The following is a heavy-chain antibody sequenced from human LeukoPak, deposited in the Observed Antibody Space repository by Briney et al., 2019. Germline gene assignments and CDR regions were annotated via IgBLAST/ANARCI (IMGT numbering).Heavy chain of an antibody. CDR3: ARGPYDSSGYYPDY. CDR1: GGSISSYY. J-gene: IGHJ4*02. V-gene: IGHV4-59*01. D-gene: IGHD3-22*01. Sequence: SETLSLTCTVSGGSISSYYWSWIRQPPGKGLEWIGYIYYSGSTYYNPSLKSRVTISVDTSKNQFSLKLSSVTAADTAVYYCARGPYDSSGYYPDYWGQGTLVTVSS. CDR2: IYYSGST.